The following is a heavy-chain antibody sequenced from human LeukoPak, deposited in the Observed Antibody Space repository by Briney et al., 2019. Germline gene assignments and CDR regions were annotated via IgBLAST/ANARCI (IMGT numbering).Heavy chain of an antibody. Sequence: SETLSLTCTVSGGSISSYYWSWIRQPPRKGLEWIGDIYYNGSSNYNPSLKSRVTISVDTSKNQFSLKLSSVTAADTAVYYCARTTEGGYTYDYFYYYYMDVWGKGTTVTIS. CDR3: ARTTEGGYTYDYFYYYYMDV. D-gene: IGHD5-18*01. J-gene: IGHJ6*03. CDR2: IYYNGSS. CDR1: GGSISSYY. V-gene: IGHV4-59*01.